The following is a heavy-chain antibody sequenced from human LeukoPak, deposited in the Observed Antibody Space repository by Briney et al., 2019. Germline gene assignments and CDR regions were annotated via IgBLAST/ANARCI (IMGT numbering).Heavy chain of an antibody. CDR2: IYYSGST. CDR3: ASCTTGAHLS. J-gene: IGHJ5*02. V-gene: IGHV4-39*07. D-gene: IGHD2-8*01. Sequence: PSETLSLTCTVSGGSISSSSYYWGWIRQPPGKGLEWIGSIYYSGSTYYNPSLKSRVTISVDTSKNQFSLKLSSVTAADTAVYYCASCTTGAHLSWGQGTLVTVSS. CDR1: GGSISSSSYY.